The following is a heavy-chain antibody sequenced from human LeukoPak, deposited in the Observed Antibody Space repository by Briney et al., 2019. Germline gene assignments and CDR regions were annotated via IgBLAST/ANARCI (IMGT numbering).Heavy chain of an antibody. J-gene: IGHJ4*02. CDR1: GFTFSSYA. D-gene: IGHD6-13*01. Sequence: PGGSLSLSCAASGFTFSSYAMSWIRQIPGKGLEWVSAISGISASMYYADSVKGRFTISRDNSKNTLYPQMNSLRAEDTAVYYCAKLGAAGTGYWGQGTLVTVSS. V-gene: IGHV3-23*01. CDR3: AKLGAAGTGY. CDR2: ISGISASM.